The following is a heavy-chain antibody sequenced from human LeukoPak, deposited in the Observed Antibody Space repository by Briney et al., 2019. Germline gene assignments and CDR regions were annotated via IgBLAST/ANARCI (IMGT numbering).Heavy chain of an antibody. CDR3: AKADYGDYLFDY. J-gene: IGHJ4*02. D-gene: IGHD4-17*01. CDR1: GVTFSSYA. V-gene: IGHV3-23*01. Sequence: PGGSLRLSCAASGVTFSSYAMSWVRQAPETGLEWVSAISGSGGSTYYADSVKGRFTISRDNSKNTLCLQMNSLRAEDTAVYYCAKADYGDYLFDYWGQGTLVTVSS. CDR2: ISGSGGST.